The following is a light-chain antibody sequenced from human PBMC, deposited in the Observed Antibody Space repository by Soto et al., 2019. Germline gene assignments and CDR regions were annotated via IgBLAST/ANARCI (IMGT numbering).Light chain of an antibody. CDR2: LAS. V-gene: IGKV2-28*01. Sequence: IVMTQSPLSLPVTPGEPASISCRSSQSLLHSNGYNYLDWYLQKPGRSPQVLIYLASNRASGVRDRFNGSGSGTDFTLKISRVHAEDVGIYYCMQALQTPLTFGGGTKVELK. CDR3: MQALQTPLT. J-gene: IGKJ4*01. CDR1: QSLLHSNGYNY.